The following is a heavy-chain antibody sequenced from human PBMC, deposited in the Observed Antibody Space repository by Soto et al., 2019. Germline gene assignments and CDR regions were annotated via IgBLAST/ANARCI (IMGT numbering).Heavy chain of an antibody. Sequence: PSETLSLTCTVSGGSISSYYWSWIRQPPGKGQEWIGYIYYSGSINYNPSLKSRVTISVDTSKKQFSLKLSSVTVADTAVYYCARDYYGSGSPPLGYWGQGTLVTVSS. CDR1: GGSISSYY. CDR3: ARDYYGSGSPPLGY. D-gene: IGHD3-10*01. J-gene: IGHJ4*02. V-gene: IGHV4-59*01. CDR2: IYYSGSI.